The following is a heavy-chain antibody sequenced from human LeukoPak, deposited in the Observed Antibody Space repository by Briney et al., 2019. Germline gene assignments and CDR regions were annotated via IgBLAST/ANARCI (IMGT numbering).Heavy chain of an antibody. CDR2: IYSGGST. D-gene: IGHD7-27*01. V-gene: IGHV3-53*01. Sequence: GGSLRLSCAASGFTVSSNYMSWVRQAPGKGLEWVSVIYSGGSTYYADSVKGRFTISRDNSKNTLYLQMNSLRAEDTAVYYCARSRTGDRGAFDIWGQGTMVTVSS. CDR3: ARSRTGDRGAFDI. J-gene: IGHJ3*02. CDR1: GFTVSSNY.